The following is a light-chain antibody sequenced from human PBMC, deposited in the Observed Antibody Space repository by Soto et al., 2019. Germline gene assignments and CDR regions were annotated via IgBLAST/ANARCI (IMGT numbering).Light chain of an antibody. CDR2: LGS. Sequence: DIVMTQSPLSLPVTPGEPASISCRSSQSLQHNNGNNYLDWFLQKPGQPPQLLIYLGSNRASGVPDRFSGSGSGTDFTLKISRVEAEDVGVYYCMQTLQTPRTFGGGTKVEIK. CDR3: MQTLQTPRT. V-gene: IGKV2-28*01. J-gene: IGKJ4*01. CDR1: QSLQHNNGNNY.